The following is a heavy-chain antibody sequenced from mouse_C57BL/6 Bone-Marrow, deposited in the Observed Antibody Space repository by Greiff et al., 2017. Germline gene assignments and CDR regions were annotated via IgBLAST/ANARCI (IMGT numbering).Heavy chain of an antibody. CDR2: ISNGGGST. J-gene: IGHJ3*01. V-gene: IGHV5-12*01. Sequence: DVKLVESGGGLVQPGGSLKLSCAASGFTFSDYYMYWVRQTPEKRLEWVAYISNGGGSTYYPDTVKGRFTISRDNAKNTLYLQMSRLKSEDTAMYYCARQGRFPSWFAYWGQGTLVTVSA. CDR1: GFTFSDYY. CDR3: ARQGRFPSWFAY.